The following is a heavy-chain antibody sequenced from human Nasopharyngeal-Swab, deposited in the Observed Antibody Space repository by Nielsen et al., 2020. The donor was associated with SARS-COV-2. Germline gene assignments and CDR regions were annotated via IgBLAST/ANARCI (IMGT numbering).Heavy chain of an antibody. V-gene: IGHV3-21*01. Sequence: WIRQPPGEGLEWVSSISRNSDYILYADSVKGRFTISRDNAKNSLFLQMNSLRADDTAVYYCARGGYRDYDYAYWGQGTLVTVSS. CDR2: ISRNSDYI. J-gene: IGHJ4*02. D-gene: IGHD5-12*01. CDR3: ARGGYRDYDYAY.